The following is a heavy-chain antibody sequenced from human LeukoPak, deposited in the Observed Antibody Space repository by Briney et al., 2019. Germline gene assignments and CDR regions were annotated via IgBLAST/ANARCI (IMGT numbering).Heavy chain of an antibody. CDR3: ARDHIAAEEYYYYYMDV. CDR2: ISSSGSTI. V-gene: IGHV3-11*01. CDR1: GFTFSDYY. D-gene: IGHD6-13*01. J-gene: IGHJ6*03. Sequence: PGGSLRLSCAASGFTFSDYYMSWIRQAPGKGLEWVSYISSSGSTIYYADSVKGRFTISRDNAKNSLYLQMNSPRAEDTAVYYCARDHIAAEEYYYYYMDVWGKGTTVTVSS.